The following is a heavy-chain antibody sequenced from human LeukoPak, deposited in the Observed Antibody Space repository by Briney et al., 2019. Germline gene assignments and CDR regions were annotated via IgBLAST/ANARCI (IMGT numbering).Heavy chain of an antibody. Sequence: GGSLRLSCAASGFTISSYWMSWLRQASGKGLEWVGRIRSKANSYATAYAASVKGRFTISGDDSKNTAYLQMNSLKIEDTAVYYCTRRQTDDSSGYYAYWGQGTLVSVS. CDR3: TRRQTDDSSGYYAY. D-gene: IGHD3-22*01. V-gene: IGHV3-73*01. J-gene: IGHJ4*02. CDR2: IRSKANSYAT. CDR1: GFTISSYW.